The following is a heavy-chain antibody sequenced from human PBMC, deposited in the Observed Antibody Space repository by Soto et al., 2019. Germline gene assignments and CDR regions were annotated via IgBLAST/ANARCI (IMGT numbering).Heavy chain of an antibody. V-gene: IGHV3-23*01. CDR1: GFTFSSYA. Sequence: GGSLRLSCAASGFTFSSYAMSWVRQAPGKGLEWVSAISGSGGSTYYADSVKGRFTISRDNSKNTLYLQMNSLRAEDTAVYYCAKSLIYGDYGHYYYYYYMDVWGKGTTVTVSS. D-gene: IGHD4-17*01. CDR2: ISGSGGST. J-gene: IGHJ6*03. CDR3: AKSLIYGDYGHYYYYYYMDV.